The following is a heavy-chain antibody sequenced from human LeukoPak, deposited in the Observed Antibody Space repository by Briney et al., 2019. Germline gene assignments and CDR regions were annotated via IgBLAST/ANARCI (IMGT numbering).Heavy chain of an antibody. Sequence: SETLSLTCTVSGGSISSGGYYWSWIRQHPGKGLEWIGYIYYSGSTYYNPSLKSRVTISVGTSKNQFSLKLSSVTAADTAVYYCARGARFTKYYFDYWGQGTLVTVSS. D-gene: IGHD2-8*01. V-gene: IGHV4-31*03. CDR1: GGSISSGGYY. CDR3: ARGARFTKYYFDY. CDR2: IYYSGST. J-gene: IGHJ4*02.